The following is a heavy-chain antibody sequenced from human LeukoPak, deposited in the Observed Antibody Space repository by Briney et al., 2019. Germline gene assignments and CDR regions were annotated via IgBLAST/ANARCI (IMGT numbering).Heavy chain of an antibody. CDR1: GFTFSYYY. CDR2: ITSKAAGGTT. J-gene: IGHJ4*02. V-gene: IGHV3-15*01. Sequence: PGGSLRLSCAASGFTFSYYYMSWVRQAPGKGLEWVGRITSKAAGGTTDYASPVKGRFSISGDDSENTVYLQMNSLKTKDTAVYYCTADWPPPFDYWGQGALVTVSS. CDR3: TADWPPPFDY.